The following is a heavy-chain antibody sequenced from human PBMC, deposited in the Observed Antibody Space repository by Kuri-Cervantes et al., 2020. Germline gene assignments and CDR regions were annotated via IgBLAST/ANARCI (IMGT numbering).Heavy chain of an antibody. Sequence: SQTLSLTCAVSGGSISSGGYSWSWIRQPPGKGLEWIGYIYHSGSTYYNPSPKSRVTMSVDTSKNQFSLKLSSVTAADTAVYYCARDPPRSGWPSRYYYGMDVWGQGTTVTVSS. CDR1: GGSISSGGYS. V-gene: IGHV4-30-2*01. J-gene: IGHJ6*02. CDR3: ARDPPRSGWPSRYYYGMDV. D-gene: IGHD6-19*01. CDR2: IYHSGST.